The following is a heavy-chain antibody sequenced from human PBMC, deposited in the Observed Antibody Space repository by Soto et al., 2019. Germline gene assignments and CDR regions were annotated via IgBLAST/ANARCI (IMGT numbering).Heavy chain of an antibody. J-gene: IGHJ6*02. Sequence: PXGTLSLTCTVSGGSISSSSYYWGWIRQPPGKGLEWIGSIYYSGSTYYNPSLKSRVTISVDTSKNQFSLKLSSVTAADTAVYYCARHAGYYDSSGYYSRSAYYYYGMDVWGQGTTVTVSS. D-gene: IGHD3-22*01. CDR3: ARHAGYYDSSGYYSRSAYYYYGMDV. CDR1: GGSISSSSYY. CDR2: IYYSGST. V-gene: IGHV4-39*01.